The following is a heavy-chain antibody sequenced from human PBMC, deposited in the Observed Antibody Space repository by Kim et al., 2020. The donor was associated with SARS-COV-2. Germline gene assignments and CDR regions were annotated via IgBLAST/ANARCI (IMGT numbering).Heavy chain of an antibody. Sequence: GGSLRLSCAASGFTFSSYAMSWVRQAPGKGLEWVSAISGSGGRTYYADSVKGRFTISRDNFKNTLYLQMNSLRAEDTAVYYCAKDIVVVAAATQAWDYWGQGTLVTVSS. V-gene: IGHV3-23*01. D-gene: IGHD2-15*01. CDR3: AKDIVVVAAATQAWDY. CDR2: ISGSGGRT. CDR1: GFTFSSYA. J-gene: IGHJ4*02.